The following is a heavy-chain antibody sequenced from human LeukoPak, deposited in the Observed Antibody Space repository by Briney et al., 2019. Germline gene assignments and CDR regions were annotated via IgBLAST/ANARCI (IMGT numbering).Heavy chain of an antibody. Sequence: SETLSLTCTVSGGSISSGGYYWSWIRQHPGKGLEWIGYIYYSGSTYYTPSLKSRVTISVDTSKNQFSLKLSSVTAADTAVYYCARERSSGWYGYWGQGTLVTVSS. D-gene: IGHD6-19*01. CDR3: ARERSSGWYGY. V-gene: IGHV4-31*03. CDR1: GGSISSGGYY. J-gene: IGHJ4*02. CDR2: IYYSGST.